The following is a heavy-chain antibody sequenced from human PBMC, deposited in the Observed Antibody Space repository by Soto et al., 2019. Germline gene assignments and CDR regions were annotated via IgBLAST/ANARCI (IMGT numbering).Heavy chain of an antibody. Sequence: QVQLVQSGAEVKKPGASVKVSCKASGYTFTSYDINWVRQATGQGLEWMGWMNTNSGNTGYAQKFQGRVTMTRNTSISTAYMELSSLRSEDTAVYYCARGWVYYDSSGYGDYWYFDLWGRGTLVTVSS. J-gene: IGHJ2*01. V-gene: IGHV1-8*01. CDR3: ARGWVYYDSSGYGDYWYFDL. CDR2: MNTNSGNT. D-gene: IGHD3-22*01. CDR1: GYTFTSYD.